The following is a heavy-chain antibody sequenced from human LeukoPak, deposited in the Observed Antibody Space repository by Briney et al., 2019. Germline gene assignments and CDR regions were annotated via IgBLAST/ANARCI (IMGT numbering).Heavy chain of an antibody. CDR3: AARGYSGYDTRPFDY. D-gene: IGHD5-12*01. J-gene: IGHJ4*02. CDR2: INHSVST. CDR1: GGSFSGYY. Sequence: SETLSLTCAVYGGSFSGYYWSWIRQPPGNGLEWIGEINHSVSTNYNPSLKSRVTISVDTSKNQFSLKLSSVTAADTAVYYCAARGYSGYDTRPFDYWGQGTLVTVSS. V-gene: IGHV4-34*01.